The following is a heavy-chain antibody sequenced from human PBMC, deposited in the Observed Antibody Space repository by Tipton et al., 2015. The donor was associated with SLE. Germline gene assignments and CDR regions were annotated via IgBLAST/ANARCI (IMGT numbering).Heavy chain of an antibody. J-gene: IGHJ3*02. CDR1: GGSISSGGYY. CDR2: IYNSAST. Sequence: TLSLTCTVSGGSISSGGYYWSWIRQPPGKGLEWIGYIYNSASTYYHPSLKSRVSISVDTSKNQFSLKLSSVTAADTAVYYCARKVNGQRWLQWGAFDIWGQGTMVTVSS. D-gene: IGHD5-24*01. CDR3: ARKVNGQRWLQWGAFDI. V-gene: IGHV4-30-4*01.